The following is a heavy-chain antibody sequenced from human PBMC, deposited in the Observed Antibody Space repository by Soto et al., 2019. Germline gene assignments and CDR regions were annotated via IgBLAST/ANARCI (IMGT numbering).Heavy chain of an antibody. CDR2: IDPSDSYT. Sequence: ECLNISWAGSGDSLTRYWVGWVGQMPGSGLEWMGRIDPSDSYTNYRPSFQGHVTISADKSISTAYLQWSSLKASDTAMYYCARQGSSSPTPGYYYGMDVWGQGTTVTVSS. V-gene: IGHV5-10-1*01. D-gene: IGHD6-13*01. J-gene: IGHJ6*02. CDR1: GDSLTRYW. CDR3: ARQGSSSPTPGYYYGMDV.